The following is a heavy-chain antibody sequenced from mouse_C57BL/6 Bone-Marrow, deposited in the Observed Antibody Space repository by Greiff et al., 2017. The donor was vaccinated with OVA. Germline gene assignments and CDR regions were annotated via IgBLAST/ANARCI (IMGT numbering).Heavy chain of an antibody. J-gene: IGHJ1*03. CDR3: EREGIDDGNSQWYSED. V-gene: IGHV1-69*01. Sequence: QVQLQQPGAELVMPGASVKLSCKASGYTFTSYWMHWVKQRPGQGLEWIGEIDPSDSYTNYNQKFKGKSTLTVDKSSSTAYMQLSSLTSEDSAVYDGEREGIDDGNSQWYSEDWGKGTTVTVSS. D-gene: IGHD2-3*01. CDR1: GYTFTSYW. CDR2: IDPSDSYT.